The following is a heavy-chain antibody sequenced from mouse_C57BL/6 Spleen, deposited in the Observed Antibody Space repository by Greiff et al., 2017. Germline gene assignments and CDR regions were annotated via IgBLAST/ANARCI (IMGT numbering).Heavy chain of an antibody. J-gene: IGHJ4*01. V-gene: IGHV1-69*01. CDR2: IDPSDSYT. Sequence: VQLQQSGAELVMPGASVKLSCKASGYTFTSYWMHWVKQRPGQGLEWIGEIDPSDSYTNYNQKFKGKSTLTVDKSSTTAYMQLSSLTSEDSAVYYCARSSATVVAPYYAMDYWGQGTSVTVSS. CDR1: GYTFTSYW. CDR3: ARSSATVVAPYYAMDY. D-gene: IGHD1-1*01.